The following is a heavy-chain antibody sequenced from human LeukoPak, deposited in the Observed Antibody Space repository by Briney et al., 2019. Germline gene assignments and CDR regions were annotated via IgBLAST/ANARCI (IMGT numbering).Heavy chain of an antibody. V-gene: IGHV3-30-3*01. CDR3: AKDPPMGSSRYLFWFDP. CDR2: RSYDGSNK. Sequence: PGGSLRLSCSASGFTFSSYAMHWVRQAPGKGLEWVAVRSYDGSNKYYADSVKGRFTISRDNSKNTLYLQMNSLRAEDTAVYYCAKDPPMGSSRYLFWFDPWGQGTLVTVSS. D-gene: IGHD1-14*01. J-gene: IGHJ5*02. CDR1: GFTFSSYA.